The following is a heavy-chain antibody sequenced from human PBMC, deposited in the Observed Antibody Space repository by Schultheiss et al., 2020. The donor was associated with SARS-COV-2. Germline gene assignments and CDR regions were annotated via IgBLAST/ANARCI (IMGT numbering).Heavy chain of an antibody. CDR3: AREQWLRFKGTLGY. D-gene: IGHD5-12*01. Sequence: ASVKVSCKASGYTFTGYYIHWVRQAPGQGLEWMGWINPNSGGTNYAQKFQGRVTMTRDTSISTAYMELSRLRSDDTAVYYCAREQWLRFKGTLGYWGQGTLVTVSS. V-gene: IGHV1-2*02. J-gene: IGHJ4*02. CDR2: INPNSGGT. CDR1: GYTFTGYY.